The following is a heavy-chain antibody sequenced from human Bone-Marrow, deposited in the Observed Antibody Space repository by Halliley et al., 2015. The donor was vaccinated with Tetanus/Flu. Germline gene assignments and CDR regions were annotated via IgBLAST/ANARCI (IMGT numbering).Heavy chain of an antibody. V-gene: IGHV4-59*01. CDR3: ASERENDGFSIWFDP. D-gene: IGHD3-16*01. Sequence: TLSLTCTVSGASISSYSWSWIRQPPGKGLEWIGYISDSGSTDHNPSLKSRVPLSVDTSKNQFSLKWGSVTAGDTAVYYCASERENDGFSIWFDPWGQGTRVSVSS. CDR2: ISDSGST. CDR1: GASISSYS. J-gene: IGHJ5*02.